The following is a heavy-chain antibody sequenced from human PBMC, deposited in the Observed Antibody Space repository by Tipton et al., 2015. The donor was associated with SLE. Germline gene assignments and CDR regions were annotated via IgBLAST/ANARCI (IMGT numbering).Heavy chain of an antibody. CDR1: GISISSSTYY. CDR2: VNHSGGT. J-gene: IGHJ6*02. V-gene: IGHV4-39*07. Sequence: TLSLTCTVSGISISSSTYYWSWIRQPPGKGLEWIGEVNHSGGTNYNPSLKSRVTISGDTSKNQFSLTLKSVTATDTAVYYCARGNYGSGSYYRGEDHYYGLDVWGQGTTVTVSS. CDR3: ARGNYGSGSYYRGEDHYYGLDV. D-gene: IGHD3-10*01.